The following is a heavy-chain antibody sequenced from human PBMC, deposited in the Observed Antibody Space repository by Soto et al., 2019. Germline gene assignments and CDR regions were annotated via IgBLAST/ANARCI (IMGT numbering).Heavy chain of an antibody. V-gene: IGHV3-9*01. CDR1: GFTFDDYA. J-gene: IGHJ3*02. CDR2: ISWNSGSI. CDR3: AKDLSQKDAFGI. D-gene: IGHD3-16*01. Sequence: SLRLSCAASGFTFDDYAMHWVRQAPGKGLEWVSGISWNSGSIGYADSVKGRFTISRDNAKNSLYLQMNSLRAEDTALYYCAKDLSQKDAFGIWGQGTMVTVSS.